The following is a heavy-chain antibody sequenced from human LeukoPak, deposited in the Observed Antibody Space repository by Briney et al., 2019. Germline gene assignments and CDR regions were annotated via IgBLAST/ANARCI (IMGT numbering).Heavy chain of an antibody. CDR1: GGSISSYY. D-gene: IGHD3-16*01. Sequence: ASETLSLTCTVSGGSISSYYWSWIRQPPGKGLEWIGYIYYSGSTNYNPSLKSRVTISVDTSKNQFSLKLSSVTAADTALYYCARDRGAFGGLRYPMDVWGKGTTVTVSS. J-gene: IGHJ6*03. CDR3: ARDRGAFGGLRYPMDV. CDR2: IYYSGST. V-gene: IGHV4-59*01.